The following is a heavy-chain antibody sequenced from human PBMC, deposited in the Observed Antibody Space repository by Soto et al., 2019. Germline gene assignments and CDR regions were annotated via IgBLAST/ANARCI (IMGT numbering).Heavy chain of an antibody. J-gene: IGHJ4*02. V-gene: IGHV1-2*02. CDR1: GYSFTGYY. Sequence: ASVKVSCKATGYSFTGYYMHWVLQAPEQGPEWMGEIGPESGATRYAQKFQGRVTMTRDTSITTVYMELKNLSPDDTAVYYCGRGRSGQIVVFYWGQGTPVTVSS. D-gene: IGHD1-26*01. CDR3: GRGRSGQIVVFY. CDR2: IGPESGAT.